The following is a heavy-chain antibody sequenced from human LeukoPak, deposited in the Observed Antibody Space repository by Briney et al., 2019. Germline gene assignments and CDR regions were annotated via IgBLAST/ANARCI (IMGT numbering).Heavy chain of an antibody. CDR3: ARPADLTDSSGAFDY. J-gene: IGHJ4*02. Sequence: SETLSLTCTVSGGSISSSSYYWGWIRQPPGKGLEWIGSIYYSGSTYYNPSLKSRVTISVDTSKNQLSLKLSSVTAADTAVYYCARPADLTDSSGAFDYWGQGTLVTVSS. D-gene: IGHD3-22*01. CDR2: IYYSGST. V-gene: IGHV4-39*01. CDR1: GGSISSSSYY.